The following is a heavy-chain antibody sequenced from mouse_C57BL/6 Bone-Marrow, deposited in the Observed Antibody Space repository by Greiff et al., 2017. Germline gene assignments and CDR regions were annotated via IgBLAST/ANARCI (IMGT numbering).Heavy chain of an antibody. V-gene: IGHV14-4*01. D-gene: IGHD1-1*01. CDR2: IDPENGDT. CDR3: TTSGSSPCFDV. CDR1: GFNIKDDY. J-gene: IGHJ1*03. Sequence: EVQGVESGAELVRPGASVKLSCTASGFNIKDDYMHWVKQRPEQGLEWIGWIDPENGDTEYASKFQGKATITADTSSNTAYLQLSSLTSEDTAVDYCTTSGSSPCFDVWGTGTTVTVSS.